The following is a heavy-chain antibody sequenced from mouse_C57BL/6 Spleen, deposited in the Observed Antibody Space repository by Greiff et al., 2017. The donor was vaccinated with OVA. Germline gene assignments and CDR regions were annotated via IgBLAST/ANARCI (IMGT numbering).Heavy chain of an antibody. CDR1: GFTFSSYG. Sequence: EVKLVESGGDLVKPGGSLKLSCAASGFTFSSYGMSWVRQTPDKRLEWVATISSGGSYTYYPDSVKGRFTISRDNAKNTLYMQMSSLKSEDTAMYYCARIRDWDFDVWGTGTTVTVSS. V-gene: IGHV5-6*01. CDR3: ARIRDWDFDV. J-gene: IGHJ1*03. CDR2: ISSGGSYT.